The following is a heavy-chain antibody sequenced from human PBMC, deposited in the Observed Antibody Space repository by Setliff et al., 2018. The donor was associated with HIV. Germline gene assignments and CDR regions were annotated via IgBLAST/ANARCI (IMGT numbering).Heavy chain of an antibody. Sequence: SETLSLTCTVSGGSFTTYYWSWLRQPPGKELEWIGYFYTSGSTNCNPSLEGRVTISVDTSKNQFSLKLSSVTAADTAVYYCARTPEDYDQYFFDRWGQGTLVTVSS. V-gene: IGHV4-4*09. CDR3: ARTPEDYDQYFFDR. D-gene: IGHD3-22*01. J-gene: IGHJ4*02. CDR2: FYTSGST. CDR1: GGSFTTYY.